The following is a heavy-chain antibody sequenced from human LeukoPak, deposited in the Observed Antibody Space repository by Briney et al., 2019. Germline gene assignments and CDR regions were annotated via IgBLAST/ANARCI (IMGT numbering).Heavy chain of an antibody. J-gene: IGHJ4*02. CDR2: IYYSGNT. D-gene: IGHD6-13*01. CDR1: GGSLISNNYY. CDR3: ARHRDGYTSKIDY. V-gene: IGHV4-39*01. Sequence: PSETLSLTCTVSGGSLISNNYYWGWIRQPPGKGLEWIGSIYYSGNTHYNPSLKSRVTISVDTSKNQFSLKLSSVTAADTTVYYCARHRDGYTSKIDYWGQGTLVTVSS.